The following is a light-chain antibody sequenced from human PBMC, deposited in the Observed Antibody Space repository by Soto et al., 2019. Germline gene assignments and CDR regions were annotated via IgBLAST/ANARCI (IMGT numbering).Light chain of an antibody. Sequence: EIVLTQSPGTLSLSPGERATLSCRASQSVAAGYFAWYQQKPGQAPRLLIHETSSRTTGTPDRFSGGGSGTDFTLTSSRLGPEEFAVYYCQQYGNSPTFGPGTKVEIK. J-gene: IGKJ1*01. CDR3: QQYGNSPT. CDR1: QSVAAGY. CDR2: ETS. V-gene: IGKV3-20*01.